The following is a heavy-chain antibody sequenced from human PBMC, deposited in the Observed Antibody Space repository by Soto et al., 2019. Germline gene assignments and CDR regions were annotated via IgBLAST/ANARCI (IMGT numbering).Heavy chain of an antibody. J-gene: IGHJ4*02. CDR3: ATSTVVTPGPDY. V-gene: IGHV5-10-1*01. CDR2: IDPSDSYT. Sequence: PGESLKISCKGSGYSFTSYWISWVRQMPGKGLEWMGRIDPSDSYTNYSPSFQGHVTISADKSISTAYLQWSSLKASDTAMYYCATSTVVTPGPDYWGQGTLVTVSS. CDR1: GYSFTSYW. D-gene: IGHD4-17*01.